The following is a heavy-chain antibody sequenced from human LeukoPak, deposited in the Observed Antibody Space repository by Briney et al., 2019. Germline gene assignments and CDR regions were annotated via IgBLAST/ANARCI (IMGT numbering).Heavy chain of an antibody. D-gene: IGHD6-13*01. Sequence: PGGSLRLSCAASGFTFSNAWMSWVRQAPGKGLEWVANIKQDGSEKYYVDSVKGRFTISRDNAKNSLYLQMNSLRAEDTAVYYCARDRYSSSSIPKLFDYWGQGTLVTVSS. CDR3: ARDRYSSSSIPKLFDY. V-gene: IGHV3-7*01. CDR2: IKQDGSEK. J-gene: IGHJ4*02. CDR1: GFTFSNAW.